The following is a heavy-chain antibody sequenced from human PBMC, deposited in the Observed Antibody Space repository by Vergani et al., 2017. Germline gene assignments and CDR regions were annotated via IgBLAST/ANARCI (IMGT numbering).Heavy chain of an antibody. Sequence: QVHLVESGGGVVQPGRSLRLSCAASGFRFSSYGMNWVRQAPGKGLEWVAVIWYDGTEKKYADSVNGRFTISRDNSKKMMSLQMNSLRVEDTAVYYCARGGKGIIMVVPSTHLWGQGTQVSVS. CDR1: GFRFSSYG. J-gene: IGHJ4*02. CDR2: IWYDGTEK. CDR3: ARGGKGIIMVVPSTHL. D-gene: IGHD2-15*01. V-gene: IGHV3-30*19.